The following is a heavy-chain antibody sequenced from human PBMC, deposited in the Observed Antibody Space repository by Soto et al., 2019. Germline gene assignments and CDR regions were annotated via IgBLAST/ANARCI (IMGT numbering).Heavy chain of an antibody. Sequence: TLSLTCTVSGASITGSSYWSWIRQPAGKGLEWIGRFSLSGTTDYNPSLRSRVTMSADVPKNQFSLRLTSVTAADTALYYCARGMTPPGAPAWYYFDSWGQGTLVTVSS. J-gene: IGHJ4*02. CDR1: GASITGSSY. CDR3: ARGMTPPGAPAWYYFDS. CDR2: FSLSGTT. V-gene: IGHV4-61*02. D-gene: IGHD2-8*02.